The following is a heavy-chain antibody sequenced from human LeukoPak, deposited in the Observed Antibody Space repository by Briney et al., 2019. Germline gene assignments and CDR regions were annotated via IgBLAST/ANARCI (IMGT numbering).Heavy chain of an antibody. J-gene: IGHJ5*02. CDR3: ARCPIVVVPAAIGGGFQDWFDP. CDR2: IIPIFGTA. Sequence: SVKVSCKASGGTFSSYAIRWVRQAPGQGPEWMGGIIPIFGTANYAQKFEGRVTITAGESTSTAYMELSSLRSEDTAVYYCARCPIVVVPAAIGGGFQDWFDPWGQGTLVTVSS. D-gene: IGHD2-2*01. V-gene: IGHV1-69*13. CDR1: GGTFSSYA.